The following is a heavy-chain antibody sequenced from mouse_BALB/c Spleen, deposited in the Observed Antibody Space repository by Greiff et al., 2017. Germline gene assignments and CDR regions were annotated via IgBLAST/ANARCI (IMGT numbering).Heavy chain of an antibody. Sequence: QVQLKESGPELVKPGASVRISCKASGYTFTSYYIHWVKQRPGQGLEWIGWIYPGNVNTKYNEKFKGKATLTADKSSSTAYMQLSSLTAEDAAVYFCARDGGDCEGWFAYWGQGTLVTVSA. CDR2: IYPGNVNT. J-gene: IGHJ3*01. D-gene: IGHD2-13*01. CDR1: GYTFTSYY. V-gene: IGHV1S56*01. CDR3: ARDGGDCEGWFAY.